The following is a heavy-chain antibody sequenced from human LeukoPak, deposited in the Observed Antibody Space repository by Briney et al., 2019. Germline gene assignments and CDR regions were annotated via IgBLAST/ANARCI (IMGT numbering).Heavy chain of an antibody. J-gene: IGHJ4*02. CDR1: GGSVGRYC. CDR3: ARVRTAPEDYSRYYFDY. Sequence: LVHPSAPLSLTCTVSGGSVGRYCWRGIRQPAGKGLEWIGRIYTSGRTKYNPPLQSRVSMSVDTSKYQFSLKLSSVPATDTAVYYCARVRTAPEDYSRYYFDYWGQGTLVTVSS. D-gene: IGHD2-15*01. CDR2: IYTSGRT. V-gene: IGHV4-4*07.